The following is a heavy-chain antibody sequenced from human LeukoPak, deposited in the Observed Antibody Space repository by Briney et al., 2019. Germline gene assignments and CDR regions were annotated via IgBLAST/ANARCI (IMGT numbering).Heavy chain of an antibody. D-gene: IGHD3-10*01. CDR1: GFTLSSYW. J-gene: IGHJ3*02. CDR3: ARDWVAGVPFDAFDI. V-gene: IGHV3-7*01. Sequence: PGGSLRLSCAASGFTLSSYWMSWVRQAPGKGLEWVVNIKEDGSEKYYVDSVEGRFTISRDNAKNSLYLHMNSLTAEDTAMYYCARDWVAGVPFDAFDIWGQGTMVSVSS. CDR2: IKEDGSEK.